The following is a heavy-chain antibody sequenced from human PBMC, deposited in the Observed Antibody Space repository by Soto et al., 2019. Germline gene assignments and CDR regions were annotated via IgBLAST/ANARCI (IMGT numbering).Heavy chain of an antibody. CDR2: INHSGST. Sequence: SETLSLTCAVYGGSFSGYYWSWIRQPPGKGLEWIGEINHSGSTNYNPSLKSRVTISVDTSKNQFSLKLSSVTAADTAVYYCARGRGGTVVVPAVHIENWFDPWGQGTLVTV. CDR1: GGSFSGYY. J-gene: IGHJ5*02. CDR3: ARGRGGTVVVPAVHIENWFDP. D-gene: IGHD2-2*01. V-gene: IGHV4-34*01.